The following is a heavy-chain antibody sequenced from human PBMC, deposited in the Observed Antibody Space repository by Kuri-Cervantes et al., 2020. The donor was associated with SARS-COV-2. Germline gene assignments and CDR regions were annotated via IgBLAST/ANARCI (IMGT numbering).Heavy chain of an antibody. Sequence: GGSLRLSCAASGFTFSSYSMNWVRQVPGKGLERVSSISSSSSYIYYADSVKGRFTISRDNAKNSLYLQMNSLRAEDTAVYYCARNRYCSSTSCYMEFSFWGQGTLVTVSS. CDR1: GFTFSSYS. V-gene: IGHV3-21*01. J-gene: IGHJ4*02. CDR3: ARNRYCSSTSCYMEFSF. D-gene: IGHD2-2*02. CDR2: ISSSSSYI.